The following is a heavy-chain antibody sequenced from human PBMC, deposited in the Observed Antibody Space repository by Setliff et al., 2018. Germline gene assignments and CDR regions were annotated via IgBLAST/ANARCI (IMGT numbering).Heavy chain of an antibody. CDR2: IYQSGTT. V-gene: IGHV4-4*02. Sequence: SETLSLTCTVSGESIRSNNWWNWVRQPPGKGLEWIGDIYQSGTTNYNPSLKSRVTMSVDTSRNQFSLRLQSVTAADTAVYFCARDDPNHYDVSSYSVGYFDYWGLGTPVTVSS. CDR3: ARDDPNHYDVSSYSVGYFDY. J-gene: IGHJ4*02. CDR1: GESIRSNNW. D-gene: IGHD3-22*01.